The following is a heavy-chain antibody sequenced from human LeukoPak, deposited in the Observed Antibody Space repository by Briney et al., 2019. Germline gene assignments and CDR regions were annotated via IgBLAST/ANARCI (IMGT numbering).Heavy chain of an antibody. V-gene: IGHV4-61*01. Sequence: SETLSLTCTVSGGSISSSSYYWSWIRQPPGKGLEWIGYIYYSGSTNYNPSLKSRVTISVDTSKNQFSLKLSSVTAADTAVYYCARGEYGWYNAFDIWGQGTMVTVSS. J-gene: IGHJ3*02. CDR2: IYYSGST. D-gene: IGHD6-19*01. CDR1: GGSISSSSYY. CDR3: ARGEYGWYNAFDI.